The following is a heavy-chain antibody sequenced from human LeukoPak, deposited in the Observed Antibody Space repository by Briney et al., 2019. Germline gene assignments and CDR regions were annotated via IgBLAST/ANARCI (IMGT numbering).Heavy chain of an antibody. CDR3: ARHRDYYGSGSYPDY. Sequence: GESLRISCKGSGYSFTSYWISWVRQMPGKGLEWMGWIDPSDSYTNYSPSFQGHVTISADKSISTAYLQWSSLKASDTAMYYCARHRDYYGSGSYPDYWGQGTLVTVSS. CDR1: GYSFTSYW. V-gene: IGHV5-10-1*01. J-gene: IGHJ4*02. CDR2: IDPSDSYT. D-gene: IGHD3-10*01.